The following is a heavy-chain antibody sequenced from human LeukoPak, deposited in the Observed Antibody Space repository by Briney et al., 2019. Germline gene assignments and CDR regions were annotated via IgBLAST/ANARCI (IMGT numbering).Heavy chain of an antibody. D-gene: IGHD3-9*01. V-gene: IGHV4-59*01. Sequence: PSETLSLTCAVYGGSFSGYYWSWIRQPPGKGLEWIGYIYYSGSTNYNPSLKSRVTISVKTSKNQFSLKLSSVTAADTAVYYCARGSYYDILTGYYNVGYFDYWGQGTLVTVSS. J-gene: IGHJ4*02. CDR1: GGSFSGYY. CDR2: IYYSGST. CDR3: ARGSYYDILTGYYNVGYFDY.